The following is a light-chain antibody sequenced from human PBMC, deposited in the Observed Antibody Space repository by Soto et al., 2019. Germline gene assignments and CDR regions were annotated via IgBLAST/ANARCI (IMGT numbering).Light chain of an antibody. CDR2: AAS. V-gene: IGKV1-39*01. CDR3: QQSYSTPRGFT. Sequence: DIQMTQSPSSLSASVGDRVTITCRASQSISTYLNWYQQKPGRAPKLLIYAASSLQSGVSSRFXXSGSGTDFTLTISSLQPEDFATYYCQQSYSTPRGFTFGPGTKVDIK. J-gene: IGKJ3*01. CDR1: QSISTY.